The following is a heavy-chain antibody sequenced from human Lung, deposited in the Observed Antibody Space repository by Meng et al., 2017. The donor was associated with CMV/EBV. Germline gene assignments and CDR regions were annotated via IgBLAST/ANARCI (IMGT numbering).Heavy chain of an antibody. CDR1: GGSISSNSYY. J-gene: IGHJ5*01. D-gene: IGHD3-22*01. CDR3: ARGYYSDSSGHYYANPHWFDP. CDR2: MYYSGST. Sequence: SXTXSLXCSVSGGSISSNSYYWGWIRHPPGKGLEWIGSMYYSGSTYYNPSLKSRVTISVDTSKKQNSLKLSSVTAADTAVYYCARGYYSDSSGHYYANPHWFDPXGRGXLVTVSS. V-gene: IGHV4-39*07.